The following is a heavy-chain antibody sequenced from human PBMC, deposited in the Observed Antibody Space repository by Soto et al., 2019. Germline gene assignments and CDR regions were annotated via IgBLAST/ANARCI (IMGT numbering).Heavy chain of an antibody. CDR2: IYDTGISGYTPST. V-gene: IGHV4-59*01. CDR3: ARGEDAFFYYGLDV. J-gene: IGHJ6*02. CDR1: GGSITSSY. Sequence: SATLSLTCTVSGGSITSSYWSWIRRPPGKGLEWIAYIYDTGISGYTPSTSYNPSLKSRVTMSVDTSKSQFSLKLTSVTAADTAVYYCARGEDAFFYYGLDVWGQGITVTVSS.